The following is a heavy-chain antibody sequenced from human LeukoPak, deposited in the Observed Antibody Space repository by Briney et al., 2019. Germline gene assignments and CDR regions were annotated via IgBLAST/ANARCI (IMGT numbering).Heavy chain of an antibody. J-gene: IGHJ4*02. V-gene: IGHV3-7*01. Sequence: PGRSLRLSCAGSGFTFGNSWMNWFRQGPGKGLEWEAHIKPDASDTYVDSVKGRFTTSRDIAKTSLFLHMNSLTTEDSAVYYCAREHSSHFTWGQGTLVTVSS. CDR3: AREHSSHFT. CDR2: IKPDASDT. D-gene: IGHD3-3*02. CDR1: GFTFGNSW.